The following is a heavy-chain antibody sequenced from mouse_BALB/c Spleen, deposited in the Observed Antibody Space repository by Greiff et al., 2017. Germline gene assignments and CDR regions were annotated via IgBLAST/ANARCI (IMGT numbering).Heavy chain of an antibody. Sequence: VQLVESGPELVRPGVSVKISCKGSGYTFTDYAMHWVKQSHAKSLEWIGVISTYYGNTNYNQKFKGKATMTVDKSSSTAYMELARLTSEDSAIYYCARGDGTDYYFDYWGQGTTLTVSS. CDR1: GYTFTDYA. D-gene: IGHD2-1*01. CDR3: ARGDGTDYYFDY. V-gene: IGHV1-67*01. CDR2: ISTYYGNT. J-gene: IGHJ2*01.